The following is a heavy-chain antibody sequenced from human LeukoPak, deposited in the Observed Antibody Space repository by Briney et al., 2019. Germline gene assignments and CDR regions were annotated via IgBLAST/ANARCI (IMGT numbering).Heavy chain of an antibody. CDR2: IYYTGST. Sequence: SETLSLTCTVSGGSISSSSYYWGWIRQPPGKGLEWIGSIYYTGSTYYNPSLKSRVTISVDTSKNQFSLKLSSVTAADTAVYYCARRLASYSGYDGTYFDYWGQGTLVTASS. D-gene: IGHD5-12*01. J-gene: IGHJ4*02. V-gene: IGHV4-39*01. CDR3: ARRLASYSGYDGTYFDY. CDR1: GGSISSSSYY.